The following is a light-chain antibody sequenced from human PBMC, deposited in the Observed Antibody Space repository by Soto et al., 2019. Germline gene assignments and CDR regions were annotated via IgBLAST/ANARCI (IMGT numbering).Light chain of an antibody. Sequence: EIVLTQSPGILSLSPGGRASLSCEASQSISSSSLAWYQQKPGQGPRLLIYGASSRATGTPDRFSGSGSGTDFTLTINRLENEDFALYYCQQYGSSTPTFGQGTKVDIK. V-gene: IGKV3-20*01. CDR1: QSISSSS. CDR2: GAS. J-gene: IGKJ1*01. CDR3: QQYGSSTPT.